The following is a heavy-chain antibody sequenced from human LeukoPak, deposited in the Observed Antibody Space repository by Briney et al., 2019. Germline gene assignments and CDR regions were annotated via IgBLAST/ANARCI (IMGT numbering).Heavy chain of an antibody. V-gene: IGHV4-39*01. CDR3: AKHGSVAATPTWFDP. Sequence: SETLSLTCTVSGGSISSSIYYWGWIRQPPGKGLEWIGSIYYSGSTYYNPSLKSRVTISVDTSKNQFSLKLSSVTAADTAVYYCAKHGSVAATPTWFDPWGQGTLVTVSS. CDR1: GGSISSSIYY. D-gene: IGHD2-15*01. CDR2: IYYSGST. J-gene: IGHJ5*02.